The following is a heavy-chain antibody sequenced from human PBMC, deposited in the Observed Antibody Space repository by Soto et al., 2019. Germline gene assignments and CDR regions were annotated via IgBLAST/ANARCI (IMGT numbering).Heavy chain of an antibody. CDR2: INPNSGGT. CDR1: GYTFTGYY. V-gene: IGHV1-2*02. Sequence: QAQLVQSGAEVKKPGASVKVSCKASGYTFTGYYMHWVRQAPGQGLEWMGWINPNSGGTNYAQKFQGRVTMTRDTSISTADMAMSRLRSDDTDVYYCARDRGEGSSWYRGYFDSWGQGTLVTVSS. D-gene: IGHD6-13*01. CDR3: ARDRGEGSSWYRGYFDS. J-gene: IGHJ4*02.